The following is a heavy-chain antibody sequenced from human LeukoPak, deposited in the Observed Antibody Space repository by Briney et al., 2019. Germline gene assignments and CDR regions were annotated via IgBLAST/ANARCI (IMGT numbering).Heavy chain of an antibody. D-gene: IGHD6-13*01. Sequence: SETLSLTCAVSGYSISSGYYWGRIRQPPGKGLEWIGSIYHSGSTYYNPSLKSRVTISVDTSKNQFSLKLSSVTAADTAVYYCARGYSSSWYGDYWGQGTLVTVSS. J-gene: IGHJ4*02. CDR2: IYHSGST. CDR1: GYSISSGYY. CDR3: ARGYSSSWYGDY. V-gene: IGHV4-38-2*01.